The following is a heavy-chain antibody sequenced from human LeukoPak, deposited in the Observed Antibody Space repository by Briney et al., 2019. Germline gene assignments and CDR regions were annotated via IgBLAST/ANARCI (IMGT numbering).Heavy chain of an antibody. D-gene: IGHD4-17*01. V-gene: IGHV4-34*01. Sequence: SETLSLTCAVSGASFSGYFWNWIRQSPEKGLEWIGEIKYDGTTNYNPSLTSLVTMSIDKATNQFHLKVTSLTAADTAVYYCARGPDYYGDYISWFPDAFHIWGQGTLVSVSP. CDR3: ARGPDYYGDYISWFPDAFHI. CDR2: IKYDGTT. CDR1: GASFSGYF. J-gene: IGHJ3*02.